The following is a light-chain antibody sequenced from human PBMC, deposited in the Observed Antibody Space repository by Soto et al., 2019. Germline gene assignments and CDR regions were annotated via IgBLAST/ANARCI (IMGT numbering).Light chain of an antibody. Sequence: QSVLTQPASVSGSPGQSITISCTGTSSDVGDYNYVSWYQQHPSKAPKLMIYDVSHRPSGVSSRFSGSKSGNTASLTISGLQAEDEADYYCASYTDSTIVMFGGGTKLTVL. V-gene: IGLV2-14*01. CDR2: DVS. J-gene: IGLJ3*02. CDR1: SSDVGDYNY. CDR3: ASYTDSTIVM.